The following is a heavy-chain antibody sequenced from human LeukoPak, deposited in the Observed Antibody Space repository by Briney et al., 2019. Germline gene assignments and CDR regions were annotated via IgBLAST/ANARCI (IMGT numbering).Heavy chain of an antibody. D-gene: IGHD6-19*01. Sequence: ASETLSLTCPVSGRSISRYYWSWIRQPPGRGLEWIGYIHYSGSTNSNPSLKSRVTISVDTSKNQFSLKLRSVTAADTAVYYCARDLDNSGWYVFDYWGRGNLVTVSS. CDR1: GRSISRYY. CDR2: IHYSGST. V-gene: IGHV4-59*01. J-gene: IGHJ4*02. CDR3: ARDLDNSGWYVFDY.